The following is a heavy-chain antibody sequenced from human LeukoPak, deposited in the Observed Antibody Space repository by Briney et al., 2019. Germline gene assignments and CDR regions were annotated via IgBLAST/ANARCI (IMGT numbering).Heavy chain of an antibody. CDR1: GGSISSGGYY. D-gene: IGHD3-10*01. V-gene: IGHV4-61*08. Sequence: SQTLSLTCTVSGGSISSGGYYWSWIRQPPGKGLEWIGYIYYSGSTNYNPSLKSRVTISVDTSKNQFSLKLSSVTAADTAVYYCARRYGSGSYQHWGQGTLVTVSS. CDR2: IYYSGST. CDR3: ARRYGSGSYQH. J-gene: IGHJ1*01.